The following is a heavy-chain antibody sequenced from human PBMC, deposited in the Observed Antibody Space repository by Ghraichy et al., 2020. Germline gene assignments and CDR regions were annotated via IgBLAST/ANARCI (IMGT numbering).Heavy chain of an antibody. Sequence: SQTLSLTCTVSGGSISSYLWSWIRQPPGKGLEWIGYIYYSGSTNYNPSLKSRVTISVDTSKNQFSLKLSSVTAADTAVYFCARVNPYFYDSSIFDFDYWGQGTLVNVSS. V-gene: IGHV4-59*12. CDR2: IYYSGST. CDR3: ARVNPYFYDSSIFDFDY. D-gene: IGHD3-22*01. J-gene: IGHJ4*02. CDR1: GGSISSYL.